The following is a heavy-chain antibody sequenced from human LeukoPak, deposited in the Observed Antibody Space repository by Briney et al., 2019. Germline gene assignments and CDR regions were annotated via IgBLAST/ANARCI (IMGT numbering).Heavy chain of an antibody. V-gene: IGHV4-38-2*02. Sequence: SGTLSLTCTVSGYYIRSGFYWGWIRQPPGKGLEWIGGIYSSGTTYYNPALKSRVTVSVDTSKNQFSLELTSVTVADTAVYLCARGGRFGGSVSHYGMDVWGQGTTVTVSS. CDR2: IYSSGTT. CDR1: GYYIRSGFY. CDR3: ARGGRFGGSVSHYGMDV. J-gene: IGHJ6*02. D-gene: IGHD3-16*01.